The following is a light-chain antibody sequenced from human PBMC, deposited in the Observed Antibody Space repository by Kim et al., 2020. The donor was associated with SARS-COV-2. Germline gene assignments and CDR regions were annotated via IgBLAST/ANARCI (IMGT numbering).Light chain of an antibody. CDR3: QSYNSYTLPWT. Sequence: DIQMTQSPSTLSASVGDRVTITCRASQSISSWLAWYQQKPGKAPKLLIYKASSLESGVPSRFSGSGSGTEFTLTISSLQPDDFATYYCQSYNSYTLPWTFGQGTKVDIK. CDR1: QSISSW. V-gene: IGKV1-5*03. CDR2: KAS. J-gene: IGKJ1*01.